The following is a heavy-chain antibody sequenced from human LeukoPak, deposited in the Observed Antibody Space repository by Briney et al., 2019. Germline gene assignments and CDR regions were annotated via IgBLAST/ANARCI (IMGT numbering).Heavy chain of an antibody. J-gene: IGHJ6*03. CDR2: IYYEGTT. CDR3: ARETSQKGAHYMDV. Sequence: SETLSLTCTVSGGSINTRSYYWGWIRQPPGKGLEWIGRIYYEGTTYYNPSLNSRVTISIDTSKNQFSLKLSSVTAADTAVYYCARETSQKGAHYMDVWGKGTTVTISS. D-gene: IGHD3-16*01. CDR1: GGSINTRSYY. V-gene: IGHV4-39*07.